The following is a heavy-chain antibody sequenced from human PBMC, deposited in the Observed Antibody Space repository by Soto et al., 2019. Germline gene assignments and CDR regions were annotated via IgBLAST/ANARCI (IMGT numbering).Heavy chain of an antibody. CDR2: INPNSGGT. D-gene: IGHD3-10*01. CDR1: GYTFTGYY. J-gene: IGHJ4*02. CDR3: AREKGGSGTYTFDY. V-gene: IGHV1-2*04. Sequence: ASVKVSCKASGYTFTGYYIHWVRQAPGQGPKWMGWINPNSGGTYYAQKFQGWVTMTRDTSISTAYMELRRLTSDDTAIYYCAREKGGSGTYTFDYWGQGTLVTVSS.